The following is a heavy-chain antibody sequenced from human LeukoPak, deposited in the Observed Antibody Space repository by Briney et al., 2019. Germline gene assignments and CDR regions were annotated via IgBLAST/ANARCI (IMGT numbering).Heavy chain of an antibody. CDR2: IFYSGST. J-gene: IGHJ4*02. Sequence: TSETLSLTCAVSGGSFSGYYWSWIRQPPGKGLEWIGHIFYSGSTNYNPSLKSRVTISVDTSNNQSSLKLTSVTAADTAVYYCASQVGYSSGWYIYWGQGTMVTVS. V-gene: IGHV4-59*08. D-gene: IGHD6-19*01. CDR3: ASQVGYSSGWYIY. CDR1: GGSFSGYY.